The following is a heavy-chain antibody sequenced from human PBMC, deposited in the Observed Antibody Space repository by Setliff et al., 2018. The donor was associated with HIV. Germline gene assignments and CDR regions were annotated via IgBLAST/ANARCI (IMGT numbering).Heavy chain of an antibody. CDR3: ARDQDCSSTSCYWDYYMDV. CDR1: GFTFSSYS. D-gene: IGHD2-2*01. J-gene: IGHJ6*03. CDR2: ISSSSSTI. Sequence: PGGSLRLSCAASGFTFSSYSMNWVRQAPGKGLEWVSYISSSSSTIYYADSVKGRFTISRDNAKNSLYLQMNSLRAEDTAVYYCARDQDCSSTSCYWDYYMDVWGKGTTVTVS. V-gene: IGHV3-48*01.